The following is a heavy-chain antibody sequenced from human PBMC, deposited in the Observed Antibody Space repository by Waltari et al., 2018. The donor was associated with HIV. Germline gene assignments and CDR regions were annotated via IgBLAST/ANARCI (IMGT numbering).Heavy chain of an antibody. Sequence: QLQLQESGPGLVKPSETLSLTCTVSGGSISSSSYYWGWIRQPPGKGLEWIGSIYYSGSTYYNQSLKSRVTISVDTSKNQFSLKLSSVTAADTAVYYCARLVYYYDSSGFDYWGQGTLVTVSS. V-gene: IGHV4-39*01. CDR3: ARLVYYYDSSGFDY. J-gene: IGHJ4*02. D-gene: IGHD3-22*01. CDR2: IYYSGST. CDR1: GGSISSSSYY.